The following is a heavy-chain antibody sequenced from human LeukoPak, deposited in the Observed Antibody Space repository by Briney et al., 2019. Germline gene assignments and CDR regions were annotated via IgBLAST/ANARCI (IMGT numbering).Heavy chain of an antibody. CDR3: ATAVRYSSSWYAHWFDP. CDR2: FDPEDGET. Sequence: ASVKVSCKVSGYTLTELSMHWVRQAPGKGLEWMGGFDPEDGETIYAQKFQGRVTMTEDTSTDTAYMELSSLRSEDTAVYYCATAVRYSSSWYAHWFDPWGQGTLVTVSS. CDR1: GYTLTELS. D-gene: IGHD6-13*01. V-gene: IGHV1-24*01. J-gene: IGHJ5*02.